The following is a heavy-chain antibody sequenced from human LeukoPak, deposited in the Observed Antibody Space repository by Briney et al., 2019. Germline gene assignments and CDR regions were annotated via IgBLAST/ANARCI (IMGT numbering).Heavy chain of an antibody. D-gene: IGHD3-22*01. CDR1: GGSISSSSYY. CDR2: IYYSGST. CDR3: ARDPYYYDNSFDY. V-gene: IGHV4-39*07. J-gene: IGHJ4*02. Sequence: SETLSLTCTVSGGSISSSSYYWGWIRQPPGKGLEWIGSIYYSGSTYYNPSLKSRVTISVDTSKNQFSLKLSSVTAADTAVYYCARDPYYYDNSFDYWGQGTLVTVSS.